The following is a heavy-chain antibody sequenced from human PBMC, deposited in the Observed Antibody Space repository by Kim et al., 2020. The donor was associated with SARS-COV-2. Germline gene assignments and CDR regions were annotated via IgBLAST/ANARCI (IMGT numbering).Heavy chain of an antibody. CDR2: IYYSGST. Sequence: SETLSLTCTVSGGSISSGGYYWSWIRQHPGKGLEWIGYIYYSGSTYYNPSLKSRATISVETSKNQFSLKLSSVTAADTAVYYCARERVMTTGTTLNYYGMGVGGQETTVTVPS. D-gene: IGHD4-17*01. CDR3: ARERVMTTGTTLNYYGMGV. J-gene: IGHJ6*02. V-gene: IGHV4-31*03. CDR1: GGSISSGGYY.